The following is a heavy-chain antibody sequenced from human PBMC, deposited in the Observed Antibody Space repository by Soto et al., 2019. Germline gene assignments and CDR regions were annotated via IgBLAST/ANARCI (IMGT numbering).Heavy chain of an antibody. Sequence: SETLSLTCAVSSGSISVTNVFWGWVRQPPGKGLEWIGNIDYSGTAYFSPSLATRVTFHVDTSKNQFSLTLYSVTAADTAVYYCARIKRRHLDYWGQGILVTVSS. CDR2: IDYSGTA. CDR3: ARIKRRHLDY. V-gene: IGHV4-39*01. J-gene: IGHJ4*02. CDR1: SGSISVTNVF.